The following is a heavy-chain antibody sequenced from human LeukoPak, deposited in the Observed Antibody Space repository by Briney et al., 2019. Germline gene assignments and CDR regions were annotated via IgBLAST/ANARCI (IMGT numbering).Heavy chain of an antibody. CDR2: IIPIFGTA. Sequence: ASVKVSCKASGGTFSSYAISWVRQAPGQGLEWMGGIIPIFGTANYAQKFKGRVTITADKSTSTAYMELSRLRSDGTAVYYCARDLGDSSGYYGWGQGTLVTVSS. CDR3: ARDLGDSSGYYG. D-gene: IGHD3-22*01. J-gene: IGHJ4*02. CDR1: GGTFSSYA. V-gene: IGHV1-69*06.